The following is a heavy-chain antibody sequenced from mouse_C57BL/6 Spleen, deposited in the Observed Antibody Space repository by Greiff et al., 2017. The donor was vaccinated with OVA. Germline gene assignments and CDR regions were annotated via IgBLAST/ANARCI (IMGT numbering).Heavy chain of an antibody. D-gene: IGHD1-1*01. V-gene: IGHV2-6*01. J-gene: IGHJ4*01. Sequence: VKLVESGPGLVAPSQSLSITCTVSGFSLTSYGEDWVRQSPGKGLEWLGVIWGVGSTNYNSALKSRLSISKDNSKSQVFLKMNSLQTDDTAMYYCARSYYYGFYAMDYWGQGTSVTVSS. CDR2: IWGVGST. CDR3: ARSYYYGFYAMDY. CDR1: GFSLTSYG.